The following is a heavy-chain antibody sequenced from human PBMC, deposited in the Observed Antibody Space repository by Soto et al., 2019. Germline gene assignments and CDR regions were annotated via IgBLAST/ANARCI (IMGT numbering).Heavy chain of an antibody. Sequence: GGSLRLSCAASGFTFSSYSMNWVRQAPGKGLEWVSYISSSSSTIYYADSVKGRFTISRDNAKNSLYLQMNSLRDEDTAVYYCAREAYCSSTSCRTLYYYYGMDVWGQGTTVTVSS. D-gene: IGHD2-2*01. CDR2: ISSSSSTI. J-gene: IGHJ6*02. CDR1: GFTFSSYS. V-gene: IGHV3-48*02. CDR3: AREAYCSSTSCRTLYYYYGMDV.